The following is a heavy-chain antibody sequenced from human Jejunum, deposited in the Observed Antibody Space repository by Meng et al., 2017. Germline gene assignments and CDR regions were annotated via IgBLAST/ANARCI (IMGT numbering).Heavy chain of an antibody. V-gene: IGHV6-1*01. CDR3: AGGGLVRSTRGYFDY. D-gene: IGHD1-26*01. J-gene: IGHJ4*02. CDR2: TYYRSKWYI. Sequence: QIQLQQSGPGLVKPSQTLSLPCAISGHSVSSNSVGWNWIRQSPSRGLEWLGRTYYRSKWYIDYAVSVKSRITINPDTSKNQFSLHLNSVTPEDTAVYYCAGGGLVRSTRGYFDYWGQGTLVTVSS. CDR1: GHSVSSNSVG.